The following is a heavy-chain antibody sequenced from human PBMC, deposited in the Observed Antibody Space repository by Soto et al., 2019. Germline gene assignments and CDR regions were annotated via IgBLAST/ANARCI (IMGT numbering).Heavy chain of an antibody. D-gene: IGHD2-2*01. CDR3: AANGGPARGYCSSTSCVNWFVH. V-gene: IGHV1-18*01. J-gene: IGHJ5*02. CDR1: GYTFTSYG. Sequence: ASVKVSCKASGYTFTSYGISWVRQAPGQGLEWMGWITAYNGNTNYAQKLQGRVTMTTDTSTSTAYMELRSLRSDDTAVYYCAANGGPARGYCSSTSCVNWFVHWGQGTLVTVSS. CDR2: ITAYNGNT.